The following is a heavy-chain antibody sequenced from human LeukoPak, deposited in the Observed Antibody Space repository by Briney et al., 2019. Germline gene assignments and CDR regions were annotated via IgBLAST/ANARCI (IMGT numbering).Heavy chain of an antibody. CDR2: FDPEDGET. D-gene: IGHD6-13*01. J-gene: IGHJ6*03. CDR1: GYTLTELS. V-gene: IGHV1-24*01. CDR3: ATLIAAPRGCYMDV. Sequence: ASVKVSCKVSGYTLTELSMHWVRQAPGKGLEWMGGFDPEDGETIYAQKFQGRVTMTEDTSTDTAYMELSSLRSEDTAVYYCATLIAAPRGCYMDVWGKGTTVTVSS.